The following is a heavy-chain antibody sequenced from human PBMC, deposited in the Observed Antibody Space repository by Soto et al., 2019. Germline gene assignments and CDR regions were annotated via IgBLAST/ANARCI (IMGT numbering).Heavy chain of an antibody. V-gene: IGHV3-21*01. CDR2: ISSSSSYI. CDR1: GFTFSSYS. CDR3: ARVQPVLLWFGELYP. Sequence: EVQLVESGGGLVKPGGSLRLSCAASGFTFSSYSMNWVRQAPGKGLEWVSSISSSSSYIYYADSVKGRFTISRDNAKNSLSLQMNSLRAEDTAVYYCARVQPVLLWFGELYPWGQGTLVTVSS. J-gene: IGHJ5*02. D-gene: IGHD3-10*01.